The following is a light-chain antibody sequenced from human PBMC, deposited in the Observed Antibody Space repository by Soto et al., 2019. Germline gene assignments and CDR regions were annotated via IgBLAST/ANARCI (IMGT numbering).Light chain of an antibody. Sequence: DLQLTQSPSFLSASVGDRVTITCRASQGINSHLAWYQQMPGKVPNLLIYDASTLQSGVPSRFSGTGSGTEFTLTISSLQPEDFAAYYCQQLNSHPFSFGGGTKVEIK. CDR2: DAS. J-gene: IGKJ4*01. CDR1: QGINSH. CDR3: QQLNSHPFS. V-gene: IGKV1-9*01.